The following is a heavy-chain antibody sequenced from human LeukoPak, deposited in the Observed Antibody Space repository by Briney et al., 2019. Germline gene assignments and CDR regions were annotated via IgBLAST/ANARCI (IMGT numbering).Heavy chain of an antibody. CDR3: ARVDWTVTTDAFDI. CDR2: INPNSGGT. Sequence: ASVKVSCKASAYTFTGYYMHWVRQAPGQGLEWMGRINPNSGGTNYAQKFQGRVTMTRDTSISTAYMELSRLRSDDTAVYYCARVDWTVTTDAFDIWGQGTMVTVSS. V-gene: IGHV1-2*06. J-gene: IGHJ3*02. CDR1: AYTFTGYY. D-gene: IGHD4-17*01.